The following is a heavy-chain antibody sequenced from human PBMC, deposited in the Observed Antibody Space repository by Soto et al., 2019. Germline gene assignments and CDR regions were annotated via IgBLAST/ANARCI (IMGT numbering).Heavy chain of an antibody. J-gene: IGHJ3*02. CDR2: ISAYNGNT. CDR1: GYTFTNYG. CDR3: ARDWNYESSLDALDM. V-gene: IGHV1-18*01. D-gene: IGHD3-22*01. Sequence: QVQLVQSGAEVKKPGASVKVSCKASGYTFTNYGISWVRQAPGQGLEWMGWISAYNGNTNYAQKLQGRVTMTTDTSTTTAYMELRSLRSDDTAVFYCARDWNYESSLDALDMWGQGTMVTDSS.